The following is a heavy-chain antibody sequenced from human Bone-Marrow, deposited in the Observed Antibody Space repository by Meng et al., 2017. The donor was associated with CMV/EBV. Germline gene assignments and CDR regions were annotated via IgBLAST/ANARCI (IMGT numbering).Heavy chain of an antibody. V-gene: IGHV1-46*01. Sequence: ASVKVSCKASGYTFTGYYMHWVRQAPGQGLEWMGIINPSGGSTSYAQKFQGRVTMTRNTSISTAYMELSSLRSEDTAVYYCARGARRYYDFWSGPGGMDVWGQGTTVTVSS. J-gene: IGHJ6*02. CDR3: ARGARRYYDFWSGPGGMDV. CDR1: GYTFTGYY. CDR2: INPSGGST. D-gene: IGHD3-3*01.